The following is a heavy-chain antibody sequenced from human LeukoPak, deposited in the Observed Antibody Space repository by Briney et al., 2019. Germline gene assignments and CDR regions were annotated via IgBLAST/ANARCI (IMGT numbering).Heavy chain of an antibody. J-gene: IGHJ4*02. V-gene: IGHV3-7*01. CDR3: ARDPGFSSFDY. CDR1: GFIVNNYW. D-gene: IGHD6-13*01. CDR2: LNRDGSVK. Sequence: GGSLRLSCAASGFIVNNYWMTCVRQTPGKGREVVANLNRDGSVKNYIDSVRGRFTISRDNADYSLDLQMNSLRAEDTAVYYCARDPGFSSFDYWGQGALVIVSS.